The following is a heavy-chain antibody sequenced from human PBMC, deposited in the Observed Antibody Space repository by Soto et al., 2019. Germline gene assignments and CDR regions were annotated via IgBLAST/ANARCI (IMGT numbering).Heavy chain of an antibody. Sequence: PGESLTLSCKGSGYSFTSYWIGWVRQMPGKGLEWMGIIYPGDSDARYSPSFQGQVTISADKSISTAYLQWSSLKASDTAMYYCARGGVVPAAMPVSWFDPWGQGTLVTVSS. D-gene: IGHD2-2*01. CDR1: GYSFTSYW. CDR2: IYPGDSDA. V-gene: IGHV5-51*01. CDR3: ARGGVVPAAMPVSWFDP. J-gene: IGHJ5*02.